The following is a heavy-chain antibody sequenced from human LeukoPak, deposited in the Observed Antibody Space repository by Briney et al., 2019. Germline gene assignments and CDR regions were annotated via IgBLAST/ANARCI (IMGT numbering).Heavy chain of an antibody. Sequence: PGGSLRLSCAASGFTFDDYAMHWVRQAPGKGLEWVSGISWNSSSIGYADSVKGRFTISRDNAKNSLYLQMNSLRAEDTALYYCAKEKIAVPGTFDYWSQGTLVTVSS. V-gene: IGHV3-9*01. CDR3: AKEKIAVPGTFDY. D-gene: IGHD6-19*01. CDR1: GFTFDDYA. CDR2: ISWNSSSI. J-gene: IGHJ4*02.